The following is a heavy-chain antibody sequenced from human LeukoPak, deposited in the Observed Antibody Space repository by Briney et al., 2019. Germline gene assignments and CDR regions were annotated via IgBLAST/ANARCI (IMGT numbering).Heavy chain of an antibody. Sequence: GGSLRLSCAASGFTFSSYAMHWVRQAPGKGPEWVAVISYDGSNKYYADSVKGRFTISRDNSKNTLYLQMNSLRAEDTAVYYCARERRSLTMIVVVITTGPYYFDYWGQGTLVTVSS. J-gene: IGHJ4*02. V-gene: IGHV3-30-3*01. CDR1: GFTFSSYA. CDR2: ISYDGSNK. CDR3: ARERRSLTMIVVVITTGPYYFDY. D-gene: IGHD3-22*01.